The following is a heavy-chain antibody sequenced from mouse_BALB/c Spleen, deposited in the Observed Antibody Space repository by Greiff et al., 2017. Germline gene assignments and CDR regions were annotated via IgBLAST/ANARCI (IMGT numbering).Heavy chain of an antibody. Sequence: EVQLQQSGPGLVKPSQSLSLTCTVTGYSITSDYAWNWIRQFPGNKLEWMGYISYSGSTSYNPSLKSRISITRDTSTNQFFLQLNSVTTEDTATYYCARSYYYGSYFDYWGQGTTLTVSS. CDR3: ARSYYYGSYFDY. D-gene: IGHD1-1*01. J-gene: IGHJ2*01. V-gene: IGHV3-2*02. CDR1: GYSITSDYA. CDR2: ISYSGST.